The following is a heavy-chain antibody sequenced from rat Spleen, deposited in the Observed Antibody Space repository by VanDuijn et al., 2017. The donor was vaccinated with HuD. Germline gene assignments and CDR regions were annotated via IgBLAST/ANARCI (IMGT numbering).Heavy chain of an antibody. D-gene: IGHD1-9*01. J-gene: IGHJ2*01. Sequence: QVQLKESGPGLVQPSQTLSLTCTVSGFSLTSYHVSWVRQPPGKSLVWMGSMWAGGSLNYNSSVQSRLIISRDTSKSQVFLEMNSLQPEDTGTYYCARTGHTVGINFFDYWGQGVMVTVAS. CDR1: GFSLTSYH. V-gene: IGHV2-72*01. CDR2: MWAGGSL. CDR3: ARTGHTVGINFFDY.